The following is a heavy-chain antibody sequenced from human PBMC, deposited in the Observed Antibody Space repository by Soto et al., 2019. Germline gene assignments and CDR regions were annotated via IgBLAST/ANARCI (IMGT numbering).Heavy chain of an antibody. D-gene: IGHD1-26*01. V-gene: IGHV4-30-4*01. Sequence: QVQLQESGPGLVKPSQTLSLTCTVSGGSISSGDYYWSWIRQPPGKGLEWIGYIYYSGSTYYNPSLKSRVTISVDPSQNQFSLNLSSVTAADTAVYYCARAEGYLGGGYYYYYGMDVWGQGTTVTVSS. CDR2: IYYSGST. J-gene: IGHJ6*02. CDR1: GGSISSGDYY. CDR3: ARAEGYLGGGYYYYYGMDV.